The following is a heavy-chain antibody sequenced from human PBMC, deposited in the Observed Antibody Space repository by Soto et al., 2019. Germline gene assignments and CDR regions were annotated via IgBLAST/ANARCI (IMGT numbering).Heavy chain of an antibody. D-gene: IGHD3-3*01. Sequence: GGSLRLSCAASGFTFSAHYMDWVRQAPGKGLEWVGRTRNKANSYTTEYAASVKGRFTISRDDSKNSLYLQMNSLKIEDTAVYYCAISTIPGMDVWGQGTTVTVSS. V-gene: IGHV3-72*01. J-gene: IGHJ6*02. CDR1: GFTFSAHY. CDR2: TRNKANSYTT. CDR3: AISTIPGMDV.